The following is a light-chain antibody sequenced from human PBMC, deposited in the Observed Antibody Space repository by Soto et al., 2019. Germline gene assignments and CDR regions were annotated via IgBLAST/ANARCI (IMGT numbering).Light chain of an antibody. J-gene: IGKJ5*01. V-gene: IGKV3-20*01. Sequence: EIVLTQSPGTLSLSPGERATLSCGASQSISGSDLAWYQQKPGQAPRLLIYGASSRATDISDRFGGSGSGADFTLTISRLVPEEFAVYYCQQYGTAITFGQGTRLEIK. CDR3: QQYGTAIT. CDR2: GAS. CDR1: QSISGSD.